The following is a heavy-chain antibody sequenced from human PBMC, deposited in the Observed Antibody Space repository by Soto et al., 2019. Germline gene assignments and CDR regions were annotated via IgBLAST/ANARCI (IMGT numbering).Heavy chain of an antibody. Sequence: EEHLGESGGGLVQPGGSLRLSCATSGFTFSHCWMSWVRQAPGKGLEWVANINQDGREQYYVDSVKGRFTVSRDNAKNSLYLEMNNLRADDTAMYYCTQAETGRYSCSGNSYGRDYWGQGTLVTVSS. V-gene: IGHV3-7*01. J-gene: IGHJ4*02. CDR2: INQDGREQ. D-gene: IGHD6-19*01. CDR1: GFTFSHCW. CDR3: TQAETGRYSCSGNSYGRDY.